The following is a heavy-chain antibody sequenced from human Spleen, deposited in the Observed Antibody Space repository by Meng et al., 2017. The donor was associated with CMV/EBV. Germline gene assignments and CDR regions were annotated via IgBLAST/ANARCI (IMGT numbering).Heavy chain of an antibody. CDR2: IKQDGSEK. V-gene: IGHV3-7*03. CDR3: ATLLYGSGSYYSDY. Sequence: GESLKISCAASGFTFSSYWMSWVRQAPGKGLEWVANIKQDGSEKYYVDSVKGRFTVSRGNAKNFLYLQMNSLRAEDTAFYYCATLLYGSGSYYSDYWGQGTLVTVSS. J-gene: IGHJ4*02. D-gene: IGHD3-10*01. CDR1: GFTFSSYW.